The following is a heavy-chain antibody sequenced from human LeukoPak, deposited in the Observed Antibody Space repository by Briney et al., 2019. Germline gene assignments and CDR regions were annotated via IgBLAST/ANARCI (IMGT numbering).Heavy chain of an antibody. V-gene: IGHV3-48*03. CDR2: ISSSGSTI. CDR3: ARTLLTGYYQLDAFDI. Sequence: GGSLRLSCAASGFAFSSYEMNWVRQAPGKGLEWVSYISSSGSTIYYADSVKGRFTISRDNAKNSLYLQMNSLRAEDTAVYYCARTLLTGYYQLDAFDIWGQGTMVTVSS. J-gene: IGHJ3*02. CDR1: GFAFSSYE. D-gene: IGHD3-9*01.